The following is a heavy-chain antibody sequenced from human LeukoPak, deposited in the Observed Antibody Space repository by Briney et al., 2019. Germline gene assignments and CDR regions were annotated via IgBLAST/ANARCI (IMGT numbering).Heavy chain of an antibody. CDR2: IKKDGSEK. J-gene: IGHJ3*02. D-gene: IGHD3-22*01. Sequence: PWGSLRLSCEASGFSFSTYWMTWVRQAPGKGLEWVANIKKDGSEKHYVDSVRGRFTISRDNARNSLYLQMSSLRVEDTAMYYCARDSNYYDSSAYYDTFDIWGQGTMVTVSS. CDR1: GFSFSTYW. V-gene: IGHV3-7*01. CDR3: ARDSNYYDSSAYYDTFDI.